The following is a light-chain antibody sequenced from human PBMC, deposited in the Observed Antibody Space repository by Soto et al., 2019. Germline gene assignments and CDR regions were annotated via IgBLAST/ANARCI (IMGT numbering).Light chain of an antibody. J-gene: IGKJ1*01. V-gene: IGKV3-20*01. Sequence: EIELTQSPATLSLSPAERATLSCRASQSVSSYLAWYQQKPDQAPRLLIYGASNRATGIPDRFSGSGSGTDFTLTISRLEPEEFAVDYCQQYGSSGTFGQGTKVEIK. CDR1: QSVSSY. CDR3: QQYGSSGT. CDR2: GAS.